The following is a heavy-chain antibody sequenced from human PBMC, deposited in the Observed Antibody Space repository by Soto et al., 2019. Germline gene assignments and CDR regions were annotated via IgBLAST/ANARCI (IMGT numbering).Heavy chain of an antibody. Sequence: SETLSLTCAVSGDSISRGYHWAWIRQSPGKGLEWIGNIHYSGSTYYMPSLRSRVTLSVDTSKNQFSLRLTSVTAEDTAVYYCARHEGNGNVWPLDYWGQGILVTVSS. D-gene: IGHD2-8*01. CDR3: ARHEGNGNVWPLDY. J-gene: IGHJ4*02. CDR2: IHYSGST. V-gene: IGHV4-38-2*01. CDR1: GDSISRGYH.